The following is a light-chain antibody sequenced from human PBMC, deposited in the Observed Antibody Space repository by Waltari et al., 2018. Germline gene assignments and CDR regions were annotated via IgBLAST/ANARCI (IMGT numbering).Light chain of an antibody. CDR3: QQSDDTPYT. V-gene: IGKV1-39*01. Sequence: DIQMTQSPSSLSASVGDRVTVTCRASQNINSFLNWYQQIPGKPPKRLIFAASRLQRGVPSRFSGSGSGTDFTLTISSLQPEDFATYYCQQSDDTPYTFGQGTKLQIK. J-gene: IGKJ2*01. CDR2: AAS. CDR1: QNINSF.